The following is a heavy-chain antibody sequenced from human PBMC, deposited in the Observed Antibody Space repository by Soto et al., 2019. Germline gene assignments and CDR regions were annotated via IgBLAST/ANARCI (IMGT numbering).Heavy chain of an antibody. V-gene: IGHV2-5*01. Sequence: QSTLKESGPTLVKPTQTLTLTCTFSGFSLSTYGVGVGWVRQPPGKALEWLVFVYWNDDSRYNPSLKSRLTVTKDTSKNQAVLTMANMDPVDTATYYCAQRKSGNGWDAGYSDSWGQGILVTVSS. CDR2: VYWNDDS. CDR1: GFSLSTYGVG. J-gene: IGHJ4*02. D-gene: IGHD5-12*01. CDR3: AQRKSGNGWDAGYSDS.